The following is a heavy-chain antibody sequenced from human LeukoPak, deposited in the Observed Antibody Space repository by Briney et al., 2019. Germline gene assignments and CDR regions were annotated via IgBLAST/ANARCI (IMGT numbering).Heavy chain of an antibody. CDR3: ARGPYCSSASCYGQYYYYYGMDF. V-gene: IGHV4-34*01. J-gene: IGHJ6*02. CDR1: GGSFSGYY. CDR2: INHSGST. D-gene: IGHD2-2*01. Sequence: PSETLSLTCAVYGGSFSGYYWSWIRQPPGKGLEWIGEINHSGSTNYNPSLKRRVTISADTSKNQFSLKLSSVTAADTAVYYCARGPYCSSASCYGQYYYYYGMDFWGQGTTVTVSS.